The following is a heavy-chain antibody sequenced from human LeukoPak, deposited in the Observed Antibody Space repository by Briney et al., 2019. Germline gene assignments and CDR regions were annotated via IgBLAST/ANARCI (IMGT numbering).Heavy chain of an antibody. D-gene: IGHD6-6*01. CDR2: INPSGGST. CDR1: GYTFTSYY. V-gene: IGHV1-46*01. Sequence: ASVKVSCKASGYTFTSYYMHWVRQAPGQGLEWMGIINPSGGSTNYAQKFQGRVTITADKSTSTAYMELSSLRSEDTAVYYCARDLSPQYSSSSFYGMDVWGQGTTVTVSS. CDR3: ARDLSPQYSSSSFYGMDV. J-gene: IGHJ6*02.